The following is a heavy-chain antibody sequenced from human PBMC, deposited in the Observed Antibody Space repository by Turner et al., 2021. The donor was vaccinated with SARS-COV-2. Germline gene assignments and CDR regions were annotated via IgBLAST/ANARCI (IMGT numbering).Heavy chain of an antibody. CDR1: GFSFSSYG. J-gene: IGHJ4*02. D-gene: IGHD5-12*01. V-gene: IGHV3-33*01. CDR2: IGYDGSNK. Sequence: QVQLVESGGGVVQPGRSLRPSCPASGFSFSSYGMHWVRQAPGKGLEWVAVIGYDGSNKYYADSVKGRFTISRDNSKNTLYLQMNSLRAEDTAVYYCARDGGYSGYAYFDYWGQGTLVTVSS. CDR3: ARDGGYSGYAYFDY.